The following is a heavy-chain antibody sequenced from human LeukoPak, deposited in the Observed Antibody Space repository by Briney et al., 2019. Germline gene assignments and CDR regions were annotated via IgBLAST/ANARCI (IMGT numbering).Heavy chain of an antibody. CDR3: ARILGYSYGYPNGAFDI. Sequence: SETLSLTCTVSGGSISSSSYYWGWIRQPPGKGLEWIGSIYYSGSTYYNPSLKSRVTISVDTSKNQFSLKLSSVTAADTAVYYCARILGYSYGYPNGAFDIWGQGTMVTVSS. D-gene: IGHD5-18*01. CDR2: IYYSGST. V-gene: IGHV4-39*07. CDR1: GGSISSSSYY. J-gene: IGHJ3*02.